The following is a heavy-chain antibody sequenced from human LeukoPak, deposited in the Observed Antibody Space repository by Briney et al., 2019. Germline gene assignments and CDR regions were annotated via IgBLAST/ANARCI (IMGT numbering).Heavy chain of an antibody. J-gene: IGHJ5*02. CDR3: ARHSRGVMVRGLAWFDP. D-gene: IGHD3-10*01. CDR2: IYHSGST. V-gene: IGHV4-4*02. Sequence: SETLSLTCAVSGGSISSSNWWSWVRQPPGKGLEWIGEIYHSGSTNYNPSLKSRVTISVDKSKNQFSLKLSSVTAADTAVYYCARHSRGVMVRGLAWFDPWGQGTLVTVSS. CDR1: GGSISSSNW.